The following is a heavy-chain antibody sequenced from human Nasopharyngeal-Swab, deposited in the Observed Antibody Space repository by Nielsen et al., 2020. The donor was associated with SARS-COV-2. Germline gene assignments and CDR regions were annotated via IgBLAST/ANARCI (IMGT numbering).Heavy chain of an antibody. D-gene: IGHD3-10*01. CDR3: ARDGDYYGSGSYYPRYYGMDV. Sequence: WVRQAPGQRLEWMGWINAGNGNTKYSQKFQGRVTITRDTSASTAYMELSSLRSEDTAVYYCARDGDYYGSGSYYPRYYGMDVWGQGTTVTVSS. CDR2: INAGNGNT. J-gene: IGHJ6*02. V-gene: IGHV1-3*01.